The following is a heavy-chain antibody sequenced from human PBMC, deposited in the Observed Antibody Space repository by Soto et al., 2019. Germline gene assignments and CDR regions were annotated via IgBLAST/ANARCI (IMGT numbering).Heavy chain of an antibody. CDR2: ISSSSSYI. J-gene: IGHJ5*02. CDR1: GFTFSTYN. D-gene: IGHD3-16*01. Sequence: VGSLRLSCAASGFTFSTYNMNWVRQTPGKGLEWVSYISSSSSYIYYADSVKGRFTISRDNAKNSLSLQMNSLRAEDTAVYYCARDPSIGGTSDWFDPWGQGTLVTVSS. V-gene: IGHV3-21*01. CDR3: ARDPSIGGTSDWFDP.